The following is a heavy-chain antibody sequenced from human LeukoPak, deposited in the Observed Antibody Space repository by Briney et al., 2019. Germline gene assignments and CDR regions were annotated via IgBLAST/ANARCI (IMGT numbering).Heavy chain of an antibody. D-gene: IGHD6-13*01. CDR1: GFTFSSYG. V-gene: IGHV3-30*18. CDR2: ISYDGSNK. CDR3: AKDDAYSSSWYALDI. J-gene: IGHJ3*02. Sequence: GGSLRLSCAASGFTFSSYGMHWVRQAPGKGLEWVTVISYDGSNKYYADSVKGRFTISRDNSKNTVSLQMNSLRAEDTAVYYCAKDDAYSSSWYALDIWGQGTMVTVSS.